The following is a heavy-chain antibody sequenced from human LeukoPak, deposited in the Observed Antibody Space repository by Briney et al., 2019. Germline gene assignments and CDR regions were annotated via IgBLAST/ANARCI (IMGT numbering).Heavy chain of an antibody. J-gene: IGHJ6*02. Sequence: ASVKVSCKASGYTLTSYGISWVRQAPGQGLEWMGWISAYNGNTNYAQKLQGRVTMTTDTSTSTAYMELRSLRSDDTAVYYCARDRYCSSTSCYRRYYYGMDVWGQGTTVTVSS. V-gene: IGHV1-18*01. CDR2: ISAYNGNT. CDR1: GYTLTSYG. CDR3: ARDRYCSSTSCYRRYYYGMDV. D-gene: IGHD2-2*01.